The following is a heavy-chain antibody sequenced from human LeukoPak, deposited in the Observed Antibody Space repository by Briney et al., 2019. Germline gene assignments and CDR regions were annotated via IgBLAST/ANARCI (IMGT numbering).Heavy chain of an antibody. CDR2: INHSGST. Sequence: PSETLSLTCAVYGGSFSGYYWSWIRQPPGKGLEWIGEINHSGSTNYNPSLKSRVTISVDTSKNQFSLKLSSVTAADTAVYYCARGQVTAKFALFDYRGQGTLVTVSS. CDR3: ARGQVTAKFALFDY. V-gene: IGHV4-34*01. D-gene: IGHD2-21*02. J-gene: IGHJ4*02. CDR1: GGSFSGYY.